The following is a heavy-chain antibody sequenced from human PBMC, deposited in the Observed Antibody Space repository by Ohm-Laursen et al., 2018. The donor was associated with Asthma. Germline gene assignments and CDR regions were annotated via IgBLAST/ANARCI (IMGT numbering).Heavy chain of an antibody. V-gene: IGHV3-30*03. J-gene: IGHJ4*02. D-gene: IGHD6-13*01. Sequence: SLRLSCAASGFTFSSYGMHWVRQAPGKGLEWVAVISYDGSNKYYADSVKGRFTISRDNSKNTLYLEMNSLRAEDTAMYYCARERSYSGSLAYWGQGTLVTVSS. CDR3: ARERSYSGSLAY. CDR2: ISYDGSNK. CDR1: GFTFSSYG.